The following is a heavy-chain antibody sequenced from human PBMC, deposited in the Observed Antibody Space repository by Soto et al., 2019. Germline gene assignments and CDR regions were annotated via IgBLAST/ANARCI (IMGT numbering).Heavy chain of an antibody. CDR2: FYKTGSA. J-gene: IGHJ4*02. V-gene: IGHV4-59*08. D-gene: IGHD2-15*01. Sequence: SETLSLTCTVSGASITTHYWTWFRQAPGKGLEWIGHFYKTGSAYNPSLASRVTVSVDTSKNHFSLSLTSVTAADTAIYYCARHSPRAWVPANYWGQGLLVTSP. CDR1: GASITTHY. CDR3: ARHSPRAWVPANY.